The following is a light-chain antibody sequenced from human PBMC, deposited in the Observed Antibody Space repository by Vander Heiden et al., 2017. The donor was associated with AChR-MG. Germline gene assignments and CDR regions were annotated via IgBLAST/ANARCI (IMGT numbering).Light chain of an antibody. CDR2: AAS. V-gene: IGKV1-39*01. CDR3: QQSYTAPFT. J-gene: IGKJ2*01. Sequence: DIQMTQSPSSLSASVGDSVTISCRASPTVRDSVVWYQQKPPKAPNLLIYAASNLQSGVPSRFSGSGSGTDFTLTIHSLQVEDFATYFCQQSYTAPFTFGQGTKVEL. CDR1: PTVRDS.